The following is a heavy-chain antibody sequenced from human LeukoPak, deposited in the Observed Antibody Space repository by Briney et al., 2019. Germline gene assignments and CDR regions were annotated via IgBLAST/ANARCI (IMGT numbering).Heavy chain of an antibody. J-gene: IGHJ5*02. V-gene: IGHV3-21*01. D-gene: IGHD3-10*01. CDR3: ARGARDYYGSGSYLNWFDP. CDR1: GFTFSSYS. Sequence: GGSLRLSCAASGFTFSSYSMNWVRQAPGKGLEWVSSILSSSSYIYYADSVKGRFTISRDNAKNSLYLQMNSLRAEDTAVYYCARGARDYYGSGSYLNWFDPWGQGTLVTVSS. CDR2: ILSSSSYI.